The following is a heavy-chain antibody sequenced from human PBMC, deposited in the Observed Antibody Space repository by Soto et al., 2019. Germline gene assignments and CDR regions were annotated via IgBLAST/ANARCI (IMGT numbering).Heavy chain of an antibody. Sequence: GESLKISCKGSGYNFHTYWIAWVRQMPGKGLEWMGFIYPHDSDTRYSPSFRGQVTISADKSINTAYLQWTSLRPEDTAVYYCAKDSGYQLPDNYFYYGLDVWGQGTTVTVSS. D-gene: IGHD2-2*01. V-gene: IGHV5-51*01. CDR3: AKDSGYQLPDNYFYYGLDV. J-gene: IGHJ6*02. CDR1: GYNFHTYW. CDR2: IYPHDSDT.